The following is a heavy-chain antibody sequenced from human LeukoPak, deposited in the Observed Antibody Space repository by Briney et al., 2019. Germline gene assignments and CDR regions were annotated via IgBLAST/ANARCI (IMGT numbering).Heavy chain of an antibody. J-gene: IGHJ4*02. Sequence: GGSLRLSCAASGFTFSTYAMNWVRQAPGKGLEWVSGISGSGGSTYYADSVKGRFTISRDNSKNTLYLQMNSLRAEDTAVYYCAKDLRGFAHIVVVIAFDYWGQGTLVSVSS. V-gene: IGHV3-23*01. D-gene: IGHD2-21*01. CDR1: GFTFSTYA. CDR3: AKDLRGFAHIVVVIAFDY. CDR2: ISGSGGST.